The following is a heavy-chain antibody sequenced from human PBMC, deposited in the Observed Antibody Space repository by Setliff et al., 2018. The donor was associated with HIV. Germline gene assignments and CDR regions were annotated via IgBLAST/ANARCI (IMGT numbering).Heavy chain of an antibody. J-gene: IGHJ3*02. CDR1: GYTFTSYG. D-gene: IGHD4-4*01. CDR2: IIPIFGTT. Sequence: SVKVSCKASGYTFTSYGISWVRQAPGQGLEWMGGIIPIFGTTNYAQKFQGRVTITADESTSTAYMELSSLRSEDTAVYYCAMSMTTYPVSRAFDIWGQGTMVTVSS. V-gene: IGHV1-69*13. CDR3: AMSMTTYPVSRAFDI.